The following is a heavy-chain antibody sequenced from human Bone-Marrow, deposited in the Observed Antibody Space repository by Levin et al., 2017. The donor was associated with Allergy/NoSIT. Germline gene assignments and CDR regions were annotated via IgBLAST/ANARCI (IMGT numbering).Heavy chain of an antibody. D-gene: IGHD2-21*02. J-gene: IGHJ4*02. CDR2: ISFDGSET. CDR3: ARQMCGSDCYPDDY. CDR1: GFRFRNYV. Sequence: LSLPCAASGFRFRNYVMYWVRQAPGKGLEWVSFISFDGSETYADSVKGRFTISRDNSNNTLFLQMNSLRPEDTAVYYCARQMCGSDCYPDDYWGQGTLVTVSS. V-gene: IGHV3-30-3*01.